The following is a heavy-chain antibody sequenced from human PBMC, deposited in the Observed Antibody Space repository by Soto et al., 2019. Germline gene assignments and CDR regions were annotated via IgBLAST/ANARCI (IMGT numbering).Heavy chain of an antibody. CDR3: ARRLYSTFCNYGRGWFDP. CDR1: GGSFSGYY. J-gene: IGHJ5*02. Sequence: PSETLSLTCAVYGGSFSGYYWSWIRQPPGKGLEWIGEINHSGSTNYNPSLKSRVTISVDTSKNQFSLKLSSVTAADTAVYYCARRLYSTFCNYGRGWFDPWGQGTLVTVSS. CDR2: INHSGST. V-gene: IGHV4-34*01. D-gene: IGHD4-17*01.